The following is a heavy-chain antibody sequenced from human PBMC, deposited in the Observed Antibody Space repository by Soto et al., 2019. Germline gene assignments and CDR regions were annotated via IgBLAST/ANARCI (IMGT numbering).Heavy chain of an antibody. CDR3: ARGLTTVTTGRYFDY. CDR1: GGSFSGYY. CDR2: INRSGST. D-gene: IGHD4-17*01. Sequence: QVQLQQWGAGLLRPSETLSLTCAVYGGSFSGYYWSWIRQPPGKGLEWIGEINRSGSTNYNPSLKRRDTIXXDXSXXQFSLKLSSVTAADTAVYYCARGLTTVTTGRYFDYWGQGTLVTVSS. J-gene: IGHJ4*02. V-gene: IGHV4-34*01.